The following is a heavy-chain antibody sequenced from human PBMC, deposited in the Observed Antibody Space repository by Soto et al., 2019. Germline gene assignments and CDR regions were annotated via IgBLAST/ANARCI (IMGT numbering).Heavy chain of an antibody. J-gene: IGHJ4*02. CDR2: IYSAGSA. Sequence: EVQLVESGGGLVQPGGSLRLSCAASGFTVSSYYMSWVRQAPGKGLELVSVIYSAGSADFADSVKGRFSISRDNSKNTLYPQMSSLRAEDTAVYYCARLTSTSYHYFDYWGQGTLVTVSS. V-gene: IGHV3-66*04. D-gene: IGHD2-2*01. CDR3: ARLTSTSYHYFDY. CDR1: GFTVSSYY.